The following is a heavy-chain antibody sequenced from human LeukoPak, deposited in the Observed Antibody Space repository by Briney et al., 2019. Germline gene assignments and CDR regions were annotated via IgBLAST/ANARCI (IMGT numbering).Heavy chain of an antibody. J-gene: IGHJ4*02. CDR3: TRLWGFDY. V-gene: IGHV4-39*01. D-gene: IGHD7-27*01. CDR2: IYYSGST. CDR1: GGSISSSSYY. Sequence: SETLSLTCTVSGGSISSSSYYWGWIRQPPGKGLEWIGSIYYSGSTYYNPSLKSRVTISVDTSKNQFSLKLSSVTAADTAVYYSTRLWGFDYWGQGTLVTVSS.